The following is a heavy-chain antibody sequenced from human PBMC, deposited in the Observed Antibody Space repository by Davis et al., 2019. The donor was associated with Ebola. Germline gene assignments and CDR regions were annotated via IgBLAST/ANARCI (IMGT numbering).Heavy chain of an antibody. CDR3: ARRGYIYTYGGGRSAFDI. D-gene: IGHD5-18*01. J-gene: IGHJ3*02. V-gene: IGHV4-34*01. CDR2: INHGGGT. Sequence: SETLSLTCAVYGGSFSAYYWTWIRQPPGKGLEWIGEINHGGGTDYDPSLKSRVTISLDTSKNQFSLKLSSVTAADTAVYYCARRGYIYTYGGGRSAFDIWGQGTMVTVSS. CDR1: GGSFSAYY.